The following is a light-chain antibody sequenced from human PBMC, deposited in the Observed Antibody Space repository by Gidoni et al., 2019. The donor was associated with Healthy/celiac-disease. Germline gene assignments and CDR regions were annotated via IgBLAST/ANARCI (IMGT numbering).Light chain of an antibody. CDR2: AAS. J-gene: IGKJ1*01. Sequence: DIQMTQSPSSLSASVGDRVTITCRASQGISNYLAWYQQKPGKGPKLLIYAASTLQSVVPSRFNGSGSGTDFTLTISSLQPEDVATYYCQKYNSAPRTFGQGTRVEIK. V-gene: IGKV1-27*01. CDR1: QGISNY. CDR3: QKYNSAPRT.